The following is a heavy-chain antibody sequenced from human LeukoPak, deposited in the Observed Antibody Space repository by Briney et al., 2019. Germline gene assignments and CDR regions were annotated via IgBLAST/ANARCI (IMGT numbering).Heavy chain of an antibody. D-gene: IGHD3-10*01. V-gene: IGHV1-8*01. CDR1: GYTFTSYD. CDR3: ARGSRALWFGESRNNWFDP. Sequence: ASVKVSCKASGYTFTSYDINWVRQAPGQGLEWMGWMNPNSGNTGYAQKFQGRVTMTRNTSISTAYMELSSLRSEDTAVYYCARGSRALWFGESRNNWFDPWGQGTLVTVSS. J-gene: IGHJ5*02. CDR2: MNPNSGNT.